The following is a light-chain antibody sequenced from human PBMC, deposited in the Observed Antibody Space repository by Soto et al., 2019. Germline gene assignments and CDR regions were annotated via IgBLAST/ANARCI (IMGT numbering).Light chain of an antibody. Sequence: QSVLTQPPSASGTPGQRVTISCSGSSSNIGSNTVNWFQQLPGTAPKLLIYSNSQRPSAVPDRFSGSKSGTSASLAISGLQSEDEAEYYCAAWDDSLNGPDVVFGGGTKVTVL. CDR3: AAWDDSLNGPDVV. J-gene: IGLJ2*01. V-gene: IGLV1-44*01. CDR1: SSNIGSNT. CDR2: SNS.